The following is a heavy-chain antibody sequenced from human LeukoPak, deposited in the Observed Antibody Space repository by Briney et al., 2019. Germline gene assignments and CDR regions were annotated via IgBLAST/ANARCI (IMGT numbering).Heavy chain of an antibody. D-gene: IGHD3-22*01. CDR2: IYSGGST. J-gene: IGHJ4*02. Sequence: GGSLRLSCAASGFTVSSNYMSWVRQAPGKGLEWVSVIYSGGSTYYADSVKGRFTISRDNSKNTLYLQMNSLRAEDTAVYYCARDLAVVVVSAFDIWGQGTLVTVSS. CDR1: GFTVSSNY. V-gene: IGHV3-53*01. CDR3: ARDLAVVVVSAFDI.